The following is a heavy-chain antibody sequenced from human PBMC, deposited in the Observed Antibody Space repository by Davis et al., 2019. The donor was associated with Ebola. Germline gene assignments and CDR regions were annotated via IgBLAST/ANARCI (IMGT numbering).Heavy chain of an antibody. J-gene: IGHJ5*02. CDR3: AKDFYGSGSYIDA. CDR2: ITLNSGTT. Sequence: PGGSLRLSCATSGLTFDDYAMHWFRQAPGKGLEWVSGITLNSGTTAYADSVKGRFTISRDNAKDSLYLQMNSLRTEDTAFYYCAKDFYGSGSYIDAWSQGTLVAVSS. CDR1: GLTFDDYA. V-gene: IGHV3-9*01. D-gene: IGHD3-10*01.